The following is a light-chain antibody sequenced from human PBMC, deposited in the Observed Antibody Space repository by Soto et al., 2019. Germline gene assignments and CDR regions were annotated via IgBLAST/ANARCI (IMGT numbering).Light chain of an antibody. CDR1: ESISSY. J-gene: IGKJ5*01. V-gene: IGKV3-11*01. Sequence: EVVWTQSPATLSLSPGPRVTLSCRASESISSYLAWYQKKPGQDPSLFIYDASSRATGIPARFSGSGSGTYFNLTISSLEPEDFAVYYCQQQSKWTITFGQGTRLEIK. CDR3: QQQSKWTIT. CDR2: DAS.